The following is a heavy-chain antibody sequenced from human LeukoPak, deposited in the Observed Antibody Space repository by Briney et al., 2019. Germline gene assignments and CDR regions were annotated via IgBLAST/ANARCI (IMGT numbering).Heavy chain of an antibody. CDR1: GFTFSSYA. CDR2: ISGSGGST. J-gene: IGHJ5*02. V-gene: IGHV3-23*01. Sequence: PGGSLRLSCAASGFTFSSYAMSWVRQAPGKGLEWVSAISGSGGSTYYADSVKGRFTISRDNAKNSLYLQMNSLRAEDTAVYYCARDPFYSGSYPSSLSWGQGTLVTVSS. D-gene: IGHD1-26*01. CDR3: ARDPFYSGSYPSSLS.